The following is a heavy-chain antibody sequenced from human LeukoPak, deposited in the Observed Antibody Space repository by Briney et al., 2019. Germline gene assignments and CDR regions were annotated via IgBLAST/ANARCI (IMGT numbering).Heavy chain of an antibody. D-gene: IGHD3-22*01. Sequence: GGSLRLSCAASGFTFSSYSMSWVRQAPGKGLEWVSSISSSSSYIYYADSVKGRFTISRDNAKNSLYLQMNSLRAEDTAVYYCARVRSDSSGYHEYFDYWGQGTLVTVSS. CDR3: ARVRSDSSGYHEYFDY. J-gene: IGHJ4*02. V-gene: IGHV3-21*01. CDR2: ISSSSSYI. CDR1: GFTFSSYS.